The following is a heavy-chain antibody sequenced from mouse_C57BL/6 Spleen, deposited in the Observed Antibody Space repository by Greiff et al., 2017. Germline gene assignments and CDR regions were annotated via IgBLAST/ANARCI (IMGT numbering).Heavy chain of an antibody. CDR1: GYTFTDYY. Sequence: VQLVESGAELVRPGASVKLSCKASGYTFTDYYINWVKQRPGQGLEWIARIYPGSGNTYYNEKFKGKATLTAEKYSSTAYMQLSSLTSEDSAVYFCARGDGPSWYFDVWGTGTTVTVSS. CDR2: IYPGSGNT. V-gene: IGHV1-76*01. J-gene: IGHJ1*03. D-gene: IGHD2-3*01. CDR3: ARGDGPSWYFDV.